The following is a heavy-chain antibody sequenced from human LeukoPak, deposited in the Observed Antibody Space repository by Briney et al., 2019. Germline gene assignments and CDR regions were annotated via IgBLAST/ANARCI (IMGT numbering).Heavy chain of an antibody. CDR3: ARFMQRWIQLWPHSGGADF. Sequence: GASVKVSCKASGYTLTSYSIHWVRQAPGQRLEWMGRINAGNGDTEFSQKFQGRVTSTRDTSASTAYMELSSLRSEDTAVYYCARFMQRWIQLWPHSGGADFWGQGTLVTVSS. CDR1: GYTLTSYS. CDR2: INAGNGDT. D-gene: IGHD5-18*01. J-gene: IGHJ4*02. V-gene: IGHV1-3*01.